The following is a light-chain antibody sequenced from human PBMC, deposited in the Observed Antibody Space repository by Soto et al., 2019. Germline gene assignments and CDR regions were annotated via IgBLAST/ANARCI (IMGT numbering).Light chain of an antibody. CDR1: QTVRNNY. J-gene: IGKJ5*01. Sequence: EFVLTQSPGTLSLSPGERATLSCRASQTVRNNYLAWYQQKPGQAPRLLIYDASNRATGVPARFRGSGSGTDFTLTISSLEPEDFSVYYCQQRSNWPITFGQGTRLEIK. CDR2: DAS. CDR3: QQRSNWPIT. V-gene: IGKV3-11*01.